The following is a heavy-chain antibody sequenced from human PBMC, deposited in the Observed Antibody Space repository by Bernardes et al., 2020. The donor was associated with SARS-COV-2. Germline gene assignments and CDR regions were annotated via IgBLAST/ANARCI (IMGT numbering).Heavy chain of an antibody. CDR2: MSYYNGNT. CDR3: AREGAIVQRIFADAWFDP. V-gene: IGHV1-18*01. CDR1: VYTLTSYF. J-gene: IGHJ5*02. Sequence: SVKVSCKSCVYTLTSYFIDWVRQATGQGLAWMGWMSYYNGNTNYAQKFQGRATLTTDTSRGKAYMEVRSLRFDDTAVYYCAREGAIVQRIFADAWFDPWGQGTLDTVSS. D-gene: IGHD1-26*01.